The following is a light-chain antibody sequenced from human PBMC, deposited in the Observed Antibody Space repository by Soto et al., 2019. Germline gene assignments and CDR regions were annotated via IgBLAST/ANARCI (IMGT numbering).Light chain of an antibody. CDR1: KIGSKS. J-gene: IGLJ2*01. V-gene: IGLV3-21*02. CDR3: QVWDSSSDHVV. Sequence: SYELTQPPSVSVAPGQTAKITCGANKIGSKSVHWNQQKPGQAPVLVVHDDSERPSGIPERFSGSNSGNTATLTLSRVEAGDEADYYCQVWDSSSDHVVFGGGTKLAVL. CDR2: DDS.